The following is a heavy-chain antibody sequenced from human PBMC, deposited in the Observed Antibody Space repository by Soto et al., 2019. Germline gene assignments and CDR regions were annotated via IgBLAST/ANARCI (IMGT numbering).Heavy chain of an antibody. J-gene: IGHJ5*02. Sequence: SETLSLTCTVSGGSISHYYWSWIRQSPGKGLEWIGYAYYSGSTDYNPSLKSRVTMSVDTSKNQVSLKLNSVTTADTAVYYCARDRSTYGGGGTGEVKENWFDPWGPGTLVPVSS. CDR2: AYYSGST. D-gene: IGHD2-8*01. V-gene: IGHV4-59*01. CDR3: ARDRSTYGGGGTGEVKENWFDP. CDR1: GGSISHYY.